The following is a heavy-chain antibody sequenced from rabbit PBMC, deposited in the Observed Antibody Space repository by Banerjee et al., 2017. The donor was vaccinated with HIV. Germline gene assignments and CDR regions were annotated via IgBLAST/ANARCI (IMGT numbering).Heavy chain of an antibody. V-gene: IGHV1S45*01. Sequence: QEQLEESGGDLVKPEGSLTLTCTASGFSFSNKYVMCWVRQAPGKGLEWIGTIYAGSSGSAYYASWVNGRFTISKTSSTTVALQMTSLTAADTATYFCARDLAGVIGWNFDLWGPGTLVTVS. CDR3: ARDLAGVIGWNFDL. D-gene: IGHD4-1*01. CDR1: GFSFSNKYV. J-gene: IGHJ4*01. CDR2: IYAGSSGSA.